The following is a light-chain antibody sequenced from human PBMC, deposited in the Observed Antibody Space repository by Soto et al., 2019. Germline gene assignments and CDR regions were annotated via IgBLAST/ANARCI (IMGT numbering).Light chain of an antibody. CDR1: QSVLYSSNNKNY. CDR2: WAS. CDR3: QQYYSTPRT. J-gene: IGKJ1*01. V-gene: IGKV4-1*01. Sequence: DIVMTQSPDSLAVSLGERATINCKSSQSVLYSSNNKNYLAWYQQKPGQPPKLLIYWASTRESGVPDRFSGSGSGPDFTLTISSLQAADVAVYYCQQYYSTPRTFGQGTKVEIK.